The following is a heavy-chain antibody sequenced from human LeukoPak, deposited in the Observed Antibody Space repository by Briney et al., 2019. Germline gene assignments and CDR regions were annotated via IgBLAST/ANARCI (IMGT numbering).Heavy chain of an antibody. J-gene: IGHJ6*02. CDR1: GFTFSSYA. CDR2: ISGSGGST. D-gene: IGHD1-26*01. Sequence: GGSLRLSCAASGFTFSSYAMSWVRQAPGKGLEWVSAISGSGGSTYYADSVKGRFTISRDNSKNTLYLQMNSLRAEDTAVYYCARDSVRWEPFYYYYGMDVWGQGTTVTVSS. V-gene: IGHV3-23*01. CDR3: ARDSVRWEPFYYYYGMDV.